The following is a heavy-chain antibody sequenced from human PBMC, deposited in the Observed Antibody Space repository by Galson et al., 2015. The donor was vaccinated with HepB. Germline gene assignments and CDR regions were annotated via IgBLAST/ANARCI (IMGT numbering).Heavy chain of an antibody. D-gene: IGHD5-18*01. V-gene: IGHV3-21*01. CDR1: GFTFSSYS. J-gene: IGHJ4*02. CDR3: ARDGGYSYGYFDY. CDR2: ISSSSSYI. Sequence: SLRLSCAASGFTFSSYSMNWVRQAPGKGLEWVSSISSSSSYIYYADSVKGRFTISRDNAKNSLYLQMNSLRAEDTAVYYCARDGGYSYGYFDYWGQGTLVTVSS.